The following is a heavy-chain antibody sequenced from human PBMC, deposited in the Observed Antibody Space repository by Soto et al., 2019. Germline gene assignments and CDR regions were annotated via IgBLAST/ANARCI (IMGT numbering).Heavy chain of an antibody. CDR1: GFTFSSYS. D-gene: IGHD5-12*01. CDR3: ARGAGYIDYYYGMDV. V-gene: IGHV3-21*01. J-gene: IGHJ6*02. Sequence: EVQLVESGGGLVKPGGSLRLSCAASGFTFSSYSMTWVRQAPGKGLEWVSSISSSSSYIYYADSVKGRFTISRDNAKNSLYLQMNSLRAEDTAVYYCARGAGYIDYYYGMDVWGQGTTVTVSS. CDR2: ISSSSSYI.